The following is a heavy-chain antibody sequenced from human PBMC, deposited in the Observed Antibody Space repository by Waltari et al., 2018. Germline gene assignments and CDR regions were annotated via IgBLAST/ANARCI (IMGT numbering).Heavy chain of an antibody. CDR2: MNPNSGNT. V-gene: IGHV1-8*01. D-gene: IGHD3-3*01. CDR3: ARGATIFGVVIDNWFDP. CDR1: GYTFTSYD. J-gene: IGHJ5*02. Sequence: QVQLVQSGAEVKKPGASVKVSCKASGYTFTSYDINWVRQATGQGLEWMGWMNPNSGNTGYAQKFQGRVTMTRNTSISTAYMELSSLRSEDTAVYYCARGATIFGVVIDNWFDPWGQGTLVTVSS.